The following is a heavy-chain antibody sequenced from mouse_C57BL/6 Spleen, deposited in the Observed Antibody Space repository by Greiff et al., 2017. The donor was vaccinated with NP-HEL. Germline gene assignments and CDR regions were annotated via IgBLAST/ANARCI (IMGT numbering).Heavy chain of an antibody. CDR1: GFTFSDYG. CDR3: ARRGYYGSSYAMDY. CDR2: ISSGSSAI. V-gene: IGHV5-17*01. J-gene: IGHJ4*01. D-gene: IGHD1-1*01. Sequence: DVMLVESGGGLVKPGGSLKLSCAASGFTFSDYGMHWVRQAPEKGLEWVAYISSGSSAIYYADTVKGRFTLSRDNAKNTLCLQRTSLRSEETAMYYCARRGYYGSSYAMDYWGQGTSVTVSS.